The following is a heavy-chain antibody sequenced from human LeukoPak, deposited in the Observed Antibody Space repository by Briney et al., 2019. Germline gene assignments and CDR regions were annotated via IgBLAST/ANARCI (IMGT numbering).Heavy chain of an antibody. CDR2: ISSSSSTI. J-gene: IGHJ4*02. Sequence: GGSLRLSCAASGFTFTSYSMNWVRQAPGKGLEWVSYISSSSSTIYYAASVQGRFTISRDNAKHSLYLQMNSLSAEDTAVYYCARDIYGDYGFVYWGQGTLVTVSS. CDR1: GFTFTSYS. D-gene: IGHD4-17*01. V-gene: IGHV3-48*01. CDR3: ARDIYGDYGFVY.